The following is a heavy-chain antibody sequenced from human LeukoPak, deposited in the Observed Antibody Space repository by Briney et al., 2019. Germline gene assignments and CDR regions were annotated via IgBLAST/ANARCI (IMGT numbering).Heavy chain of an antibody. V-gene: IGHV5-51*01. J-gene: IGHJ5*02. CDR2: IYPGDSET. Sequence: GESLKISCKGSGYSFTSFWIGWVRQMPGKGLEWMGIIYPGDSETLYSPSSQGQVTISADKSINTAYLQWSSLKASDSAMYYCAKQRCIGDSCYRGEADWFDPWGQGTLVTVSS. CDR1: GYSFTSFW. D-gene: IGHD2-15*01. CDR3: AKQRCIGDSCYRGEADWFDP.